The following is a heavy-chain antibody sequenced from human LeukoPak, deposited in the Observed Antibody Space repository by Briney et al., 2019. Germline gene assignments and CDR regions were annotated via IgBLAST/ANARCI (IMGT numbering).Heavy chain of an antibody. J-gene: IGHJ5*02. CDR3: ARTPYCSSTSCYNWFDP. Sequence: PGGSLRLSCAASGFTVSSNYMSWVRQAPGKGLEWVSVIYSGGSTYYADSVKGRFTISRDNSKNTLYLQMNSLRAEDTAVYYCARTPYCSSTSCYNWFDPWGQGTLVTVSS. CDR1: GFTVSSNY. V-gene: IGHV3-66*02. D-gene: IGHD2-2*01. CDR2: IYSGGST.